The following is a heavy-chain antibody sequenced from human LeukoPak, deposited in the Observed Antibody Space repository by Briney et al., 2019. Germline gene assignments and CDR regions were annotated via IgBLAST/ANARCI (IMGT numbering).Heavy chain of an antibody. CDR3: ARGRRFGELFNYFDY. CDR2: IIPIFGTA. D-gene: IGHD3-10*01. J-gene: IGHJ4*02. CDR1: GGTFSSYA. V-gene: IGHV1-69*13. Sequence: GASVKVSCKASGGTFSSYAISWVRQAPGQGLEWMGGIIPIFGTANYAQKFQGRVTITADESTSTAYMELSSLRSEDTAVYYCARGRRFGELFNYFDYWGQGTLVTVSS.